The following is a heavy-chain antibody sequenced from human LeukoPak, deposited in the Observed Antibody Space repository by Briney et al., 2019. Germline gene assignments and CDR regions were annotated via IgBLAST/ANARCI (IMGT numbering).Heavy chain of an antibody. CDR2: IDWDDDK. CDR3: ARIGAYYYDSGGYRPYYYGMDV. V-gene: IGHV2-70*11. J-gene: IGHJ6*02. CDR1: GFSLSTSGMC. D-gene: IGHD3-22*01. Sequence: SGPALVKPTQTLTLTCTFSGFSLSTSGMCVSWIRQPPGKALEWLARIDWDDDKYYSTSLKTRLTISKDTSKNQVVLTMTNMDPVDTATYYCARIGAYYYDSGGYRPYYYGMDVWGQGTTVTVSS.